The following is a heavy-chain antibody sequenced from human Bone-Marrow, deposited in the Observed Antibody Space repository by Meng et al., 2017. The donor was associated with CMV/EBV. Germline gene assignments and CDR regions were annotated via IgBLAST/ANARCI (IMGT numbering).Heavy chain of an antibody. CDR3: ARDSDASGRYYGDYFDF. V-gene: IGHV3-21*06. CDR1: GFTFTTYA. CDR2: INTDSTYT. D-gene: IGHD3-10*01. Sequence: GGSLRLSCAASGFTFTTYAMNWFRQAPGKGLEWVSSINTDSTYTSYTDSVKGGCTISRDDAKNTLYLQMNSLRADDTAMYYCARDSDASGRYYGDYFDFCGQGTLVTVSS. J-gene: IGHJ4*02.